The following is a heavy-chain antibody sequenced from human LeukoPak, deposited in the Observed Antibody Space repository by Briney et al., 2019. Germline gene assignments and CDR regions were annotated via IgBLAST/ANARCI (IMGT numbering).Heavy chain of an antibody. CDR2: INPSSGST. V-gene: IGHV1-46*01. D-gene: IGHD4-11*01. Sequence: ASVKVSCKASGYTFSSYMHWERQAPGQELEWMGIINPSSGSTSYAQKFQDRVTMTRVTSTSTLYMELSSLRSEDAAVYYCARGNYGKATDIWGQGTMVTVSS. J-gene: IGHJ3*02. CDR1: GYTFSSY. CDR3: ARGNYGKATDI.